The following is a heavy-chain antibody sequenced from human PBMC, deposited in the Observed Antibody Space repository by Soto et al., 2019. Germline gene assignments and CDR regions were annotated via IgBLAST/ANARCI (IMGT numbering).Heavy chain of an antibody. D-gene: IGHD4-4*01. J-gene: IGHJ4*02. CDR3: ARGHLPGGNSFYFDY. Sequence: SETLSLTCTVSGGSISSGDYYWSWIRHPPGKGLEWIGEISQSGNTNYHPSLKSRVTISVDTSKNQFSLNLSSVTAADTADYYCARGHLPGGNSFYFDYWGQGSRVTVSS. CDR2: ISQSGNT. CDR1: GGSISSGDYY. V-gene: IGHV4-39*07.